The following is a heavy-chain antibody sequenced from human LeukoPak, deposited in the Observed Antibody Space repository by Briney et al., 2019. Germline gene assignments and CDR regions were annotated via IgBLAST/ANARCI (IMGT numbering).Heavy chain of an antibody. CDR3: AREGGRDAFDI. Sequence: PSETLSLTCAVYGGSFSGYYWSWIRQPPGKGLEWIGEINHSGSTNYNPSLKSRVTISVDTSKNQFSLKLSSVTAADTAVYYCAREGGRDAFDIWGQGTMVTVSS. CDR2: INHSGST. CDR1: GGSFSGYY. D-gene: IGHD3-16*01. V-gene: IGHV4-34*01. J-gene: IGHJ3*02.